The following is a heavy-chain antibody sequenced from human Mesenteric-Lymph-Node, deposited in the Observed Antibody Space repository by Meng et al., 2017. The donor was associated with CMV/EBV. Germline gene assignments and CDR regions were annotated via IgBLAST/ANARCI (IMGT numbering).Heavy chain of an antibody. CDR1: GFAFSLFA. CDR3: ARDDGWLVIKYYFDY. J-gene: IGHJ4*02. D-gene: IGHD6-19*01. V-gene: IGHV3-30-3*01. CDR2: MSYDGSNN. Sequence: SGFAFSLFAIYWVRQAPGKGLVWVAVMSYDGSNNYLADSVKGRFTISRDDSKNTLYLQVNSLRAEDTAVYYCARDDGWLVIKYYFDYWGQGTLVTVSS.